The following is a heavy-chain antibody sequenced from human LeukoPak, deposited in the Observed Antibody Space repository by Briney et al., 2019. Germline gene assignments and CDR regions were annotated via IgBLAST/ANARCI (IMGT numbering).Heavy chain of an antibody. D-gene: IGHD1-7*01. CDR2: IYTSGST. J-gene: IGHJ4*02. CDR3: ARDTRTIGGYDY. CDR1: GGSISSGSYY. V-gene: IGHV4-61*02. Sequence: SSETLSLTCTVSGGSISSGSYYWSWIRQPAGTGLEWIGRIYTSGSTNYNPSLKSRVTISVDTSKNQFSLKLSSVTAADTAVYYCARDTRTIGGYDYWGQGTLVTVSS.